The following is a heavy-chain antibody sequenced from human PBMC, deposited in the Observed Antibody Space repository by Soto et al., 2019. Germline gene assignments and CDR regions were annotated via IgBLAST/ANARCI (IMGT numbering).Heavy chain of an antibody. J-gene: IGHJ4*02. V-gene: IGHV3-74*01. CDR2: INPDGTYT. Sequence: GGSLRLSCVASGFTFTTYWMHWVLQAPWEGLVWVSRINPDGTYTVYADSVKGRFTISRDNAKNTLFLQMNSLRAEDTAVYFCVSQRTALPLDFWGQGTLLAFSS. CDR3: VSQRTALPLDF. CDR1: GFTFTTYW.